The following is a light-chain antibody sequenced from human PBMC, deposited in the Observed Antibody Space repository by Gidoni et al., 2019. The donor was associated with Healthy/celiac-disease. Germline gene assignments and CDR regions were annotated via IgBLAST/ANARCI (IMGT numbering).Light chain of an antibody. CDR1: QSVSSSY. CDR3: QHLGT. J-gene: IGKJ1*01. CDR2: GAS. V-gene: IGKV3-20*01. Sequence: EIVLTPSPGTLSLSPGERATLSCRASQSVSSSYLAWYQQKPGQAPRLLIYGASSRATGIPDRFSGSGSGTDFTLTISRLEPEDFAVYYCQHLGTFGQGTKVEIK.